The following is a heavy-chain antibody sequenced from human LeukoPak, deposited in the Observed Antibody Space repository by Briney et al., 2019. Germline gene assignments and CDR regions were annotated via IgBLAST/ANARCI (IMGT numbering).Heavy chain of an antibody. CDR3: ARDRPASYYYDSSGSDY. CDR1: GYTFSNYG. V-gene: IGHV1-18*01. CDR2: ISAYNGNT. D-gene: IGHD3-22*01. Sequence: GASVKVSCKASGYTFSNYGISWVRQAPGQGLEWMAWISAYNGNTNYAQKLQGRVTMTTDTSTSTAYMELRSLRSDDTAVYYCARDRPASYYYDSSGSDYWGQGTLVTVSS. J-gene: IGHJ4*02.